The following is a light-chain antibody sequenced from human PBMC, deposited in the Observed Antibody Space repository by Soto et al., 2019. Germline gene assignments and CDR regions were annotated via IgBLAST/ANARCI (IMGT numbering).Light chain of an antibody. J-gene: IGLJ3*02. Sequence: QSVLTQPPSASGTPGKRVTISCSGSSSNIGTNTVNWYQQLPRSAPKLLMYSSNQRPSGVPDRFSGSKSGTSASLAISGLQAEDEADYYCAAWDGSLNVVLFGGGTKLTVL. CDR2: SSN. CDR1: SSNIGTNT. V-gene: IGLV1-44*01. CDR3: AAWDGSLNVVL.